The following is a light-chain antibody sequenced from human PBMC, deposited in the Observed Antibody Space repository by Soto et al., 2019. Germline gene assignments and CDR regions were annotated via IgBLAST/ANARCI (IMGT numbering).Light chain of an antibody. CDR3: GAWDSSLSAWV. CDR1: SSNIENDY. J-gene: IGLJ3*02. Sequence: QLVLTQPPSVSAAPGQKVTISCSGSSSNIENDYVSWFQQVPGTAPRLLIYDNNKRSSGIPDRFSGSKSGTSATLGITGLQTGDEAEYYCGAWDSSLSAWVFGGGTKLTVL. V-gene: IGLV1-51*01. CDR2: DNN.